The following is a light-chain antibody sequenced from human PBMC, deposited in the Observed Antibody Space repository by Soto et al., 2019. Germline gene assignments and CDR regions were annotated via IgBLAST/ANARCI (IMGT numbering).Light chain of an antibody. CDR3: CSYAGSYVV. J-gene: IGLJ2*01. V-gene: IGLV2-11*01. CDR2: DVT. CDR1: SSDVGGYNY. Sequence: QSALTQPRSVSGSPGQSVTISCTGTSSDVGGYNYVSWYQQLPGKAPKLMIYDVTKRPSGVPDRFSGSKSGNTASLTISGLQAEDEADYYCCSYAGSYVVFGGGTQLTVL.